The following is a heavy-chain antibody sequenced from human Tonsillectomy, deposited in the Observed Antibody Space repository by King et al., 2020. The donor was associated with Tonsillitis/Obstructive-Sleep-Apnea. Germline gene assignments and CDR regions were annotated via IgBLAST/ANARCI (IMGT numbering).Heavy chain of an antibody. J-gene: IGHJ5*02. V-gene: IGHV3-23*04. D-gene: IGHD6-13*01. CDR2: ISGSGGST. CDR1: GFTFSSYA. Sequence: VQLVESGGGLVQPGGSLRLSCAASGFTFSSYAMSWVRQAPGKGLEWVSAISGSGGSTYYADSVKGRFTISRDNSKNTLYLQMNSLRAEDTAVYYWAFHPAPAGPTSNWFDPWGQGTLVTVSS. CDR3: AFHPAPAGPTSNWFDP.